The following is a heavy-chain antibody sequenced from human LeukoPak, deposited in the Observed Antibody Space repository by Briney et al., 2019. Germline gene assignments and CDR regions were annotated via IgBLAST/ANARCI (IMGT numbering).Heavy chain of an antibody. CDR2: ISAYNGNT. CDR1: GYTFTSYG. D-gene: IGHD6-6*01. J-gene: IGHJ6*03. CDR3: ATPSIAARYYYYYYMDV. Sequence: ASVKVSCKASGYTFTSYGISWVRQAPGQGLEWMGWISAYNGNTNYAQKLQGRVTMTTDTSTSTAYMELRSLRSDDTAVYYCATPSIAARYYYYYYMDVWGKGTTVTVSS. V-gene: IGHV1-18*01.